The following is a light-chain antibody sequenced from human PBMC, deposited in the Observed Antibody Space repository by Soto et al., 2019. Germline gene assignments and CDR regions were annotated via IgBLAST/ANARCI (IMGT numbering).Light chain of an antibody. CDR3: QQYNTWPRT. V-gene: IGKV3-15*01. Sequence: ENVLTQSPATLSVSPGERATLSCRASLSVSSSLAWYQQKPGQAPRLLIYGASTRATGIPARFSGSGSGTEFTLTISSLQSEDFAVYYCQQYNTWPRTFGQGTKVE. CDR2: GAS. J-gene: IGKJ1*01. CDR1: LSVSSS.